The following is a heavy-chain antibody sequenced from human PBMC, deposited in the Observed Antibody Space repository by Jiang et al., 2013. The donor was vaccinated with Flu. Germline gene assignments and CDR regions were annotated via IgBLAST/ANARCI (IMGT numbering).Heavy chain of an antibody. J-gene: IGHJ4*02. Sequence: QLVESGGGLAQPGGSLRLSCAGSGFIFSRFWMSWVRQVPGRAPEWVANMNQNGSEKYYVDSMKGRFTISRDNGKNSLYLQMTTLRVEDTAVYYCARKSDLKDWGQGTLVTVS. CDR2: MNQNGSEK. D-gene: IGHD2-15*01. CDR1: GFIFSRFW. CDR3: ARKSDLKD. V-gene: IGHV3-7*01.